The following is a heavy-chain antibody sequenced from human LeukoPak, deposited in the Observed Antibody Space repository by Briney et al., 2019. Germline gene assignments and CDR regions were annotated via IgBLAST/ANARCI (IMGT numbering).Heavy chain of an antibody. CDR2: IYSGGST. V-gene: IGHV3-53*01. CDR1: GFTVSSNY. D-gene: IGHD3-22*01. CDR3: AKVATDYYDSSGYFGAHKYYFDY. Sequence: GGSLRLSCAASGFTVSSNYMSWVRQAPGKGLEWVSVIYSGGSTYYADSVKGRFTISRDNSKNTLYLQMNSLRAEDTAVYYCAKVATDYYDSSGYFGAHKYYFDYWGQGTPVTVSS. J-gene: IGHJ4*02.